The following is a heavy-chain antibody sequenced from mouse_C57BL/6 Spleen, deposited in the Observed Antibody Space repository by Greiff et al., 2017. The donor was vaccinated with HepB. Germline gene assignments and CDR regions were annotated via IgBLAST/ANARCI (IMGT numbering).Heavy chain of an antibody. CDR3: ASYYGSSPWFAY. V-gene: IGHV1-69*01. CDR2: IDPSDSYT. D-gene: IGHD1-1*01. CDR1: GYTFTSYW. Sequence: QVQLKQPGAELVMPGASVKLSCKASGYTFTSYWMHWVKQRPGQGLEWIGEIDPSDSYTNYNQKFKGKSTLTVDKSSSTAYMQLSSLTSEDSAVYYCASYYGSSPWFAYWGQGTLVTVSA. J-gene: IGHJ3*01.